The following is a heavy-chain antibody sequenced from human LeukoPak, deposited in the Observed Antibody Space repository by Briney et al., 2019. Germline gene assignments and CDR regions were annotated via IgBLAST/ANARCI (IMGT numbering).Heavy chain of an antibody. J-gene: IGHJ4*02. CDR3: ARGVGAYF. Sequence: GRSLRLSCAASGFTFSSYAMHWVRQAPGKGLEWVAVISYDGSNKYYADSAKGRFTISRDNPKNTLYLQMNSLRAEDTAVYYCARGVGAYFWGQGTLVTVSS. CDR1: GFTFSSYA. V-gene: IGHV3-30*01. CDR2: ISYDGSNK. D-gene: IGHD1-26*01.